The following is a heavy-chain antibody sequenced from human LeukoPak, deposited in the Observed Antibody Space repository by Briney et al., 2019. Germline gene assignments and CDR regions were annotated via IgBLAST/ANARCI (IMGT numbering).Heavy chain of an antibody. D-gene: IGHD3-16*02. CDR3: AKCPVTFGGVIIITTGYLDY. V-gene: IGHV3-30*18. Sequence: GRSLRLSCAASGFTFRSYAMHWVRQAPGKGLGWVAVISHDGNNEYYAYSVKGRFTISRDNSKNTLYLQMNSLRDEDTAVYYCAKCPVTFGGVIIITTGYLDYWGQGTLVTVSS. J-gene: IGHJ4*02. CDR2: ISHDGNNE. CDR1: GFTFRSYA.